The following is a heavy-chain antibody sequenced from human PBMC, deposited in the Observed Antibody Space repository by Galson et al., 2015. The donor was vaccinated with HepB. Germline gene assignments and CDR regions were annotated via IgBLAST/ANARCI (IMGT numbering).Heavy chain of an antibody. CDR2: IYYSGST. V-gene: IGHV4-31*03. J-gene: IGHJ6*03. D-gene: IGHD6-13*01. CDR3: ASSSSWYPSNYYYYYYMDV. Sequence: LSLTCTVSGGSISSGGYYWSWIRQHPGKGLEWIGYIYYSGSTYYNPSLKSRVTISVDTSKNQFSLKLSSVTAADTAVYYCASSSSWYPSNYYYYYYMDVWGKGTTVTVSS. CDR1: GGSISSGGYY.